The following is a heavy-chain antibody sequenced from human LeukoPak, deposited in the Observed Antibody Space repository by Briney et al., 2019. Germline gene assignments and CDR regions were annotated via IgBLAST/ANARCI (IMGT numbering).Heavy chain of an antibody. CDR3: ARGRGGHGDLGHFDS. J-gene: IGHJ5*01. Sequence: SETLSLTCTVSGDSISGYYWSWIRQSPGKGLEWIAYINYSGRTNYNLSLKNRVTISVDTSKNQFSLKLSSVTAADTALYYCARGRGGHGDLGHFDSWGQGTLVIVSS. D-gene: IGHD4-17*01. V-gene: IGHV4-59*08. CDR2: INYSGRT. CDR1: GDSISGYY.